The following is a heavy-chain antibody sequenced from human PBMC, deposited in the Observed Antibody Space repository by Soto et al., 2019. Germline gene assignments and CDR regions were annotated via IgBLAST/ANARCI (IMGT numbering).Heavy chain of an antibody. CDR2: ISSSSSYI. CDR3: ARELMDYDILTGYYRGAFDI. D-gene: IGHD3-9*01. J-gene: IGHJ3*02. CDR1: GFTVSYNY. V-gene: IGHV3-21*01. Sequence: GGSLRLSCAASGFTVSYNYMSWVRQAPGKGLEWVSSISSSSSYIYYADSVKGRFTISRDNAKNSLYLQMNSLRAEDTAVYYCARELMDYDILTGYYRGAFDIWGQGTMVTVSS.